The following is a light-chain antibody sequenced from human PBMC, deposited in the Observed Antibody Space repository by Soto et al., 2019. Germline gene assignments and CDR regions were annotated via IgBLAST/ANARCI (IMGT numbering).Light chain of an antibody. Sequence: DIQMTQSPSSLSASVGDRVTITCQASQGISNSLNWYQHKVGKAPKLLIYDASNLETGVPSRFSGSGSGTDFTFTINSLQSEDVGTYYCQQYADLPFTFGPVTTVAIK. V-gene: IGKV1-33*01. CDR3: QQYADLPFT. CDR2: DAS. CDR1: QGISNS. J-gene: IGKJ3*01.